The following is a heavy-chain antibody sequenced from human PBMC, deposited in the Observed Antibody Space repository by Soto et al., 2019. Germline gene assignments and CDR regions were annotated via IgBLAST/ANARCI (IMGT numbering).Heavy chain of an antibody. Sequence: GGSLRLSCAASWFTFSGSAMHWVRQASGKGLEWVGRIRSKANSYATAYAASVKGRFTISRDDSKNTAYLQMNSLKTEDTAVYYCTRRGGGDLFDYWGQGTLVTVSS. CDR2: IRSKANSYAT. J-gene: IGHJ4*02. D-gene: IGHD2-21*02. CDR1: WFTFSGSA. CDR3: TRRGGGDLFDY. V-gene: IGHV3-73*01.